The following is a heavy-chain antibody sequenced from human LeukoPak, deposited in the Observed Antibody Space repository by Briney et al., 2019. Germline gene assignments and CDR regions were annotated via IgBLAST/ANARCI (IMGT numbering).Heavy chain of an antibody. J-gene: IGHJ4*02. D-gene: IGHD2-2*02. CDR1: GYSFTSYW. V-gene: IGHV5-51*01. CDR2: IYPGDSDL. CDR3: ARAKLGYCSGASCYTQYYFEY. Sequence: GESLKISCKGSGYSFTSYWIGWVRQMPGKGLEWMGIIYPGDSDLKYSPSFQGQVTISVDKSISTAYLQWSSLKASDTAIYYCARAKLGYCSGASCYTQYYFEYWGQGTLVTVSS.